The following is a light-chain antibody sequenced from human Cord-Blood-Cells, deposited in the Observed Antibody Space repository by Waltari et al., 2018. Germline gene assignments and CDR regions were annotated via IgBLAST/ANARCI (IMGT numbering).Light chain of an antibody. Sequence: QSALTQPASVSGSPGQSITISCTGTSSDVGGYNYVSWYQQHPGKAPKLMIYDVSNRHSGVSNRFSGSKSGNTASLTISGLQAEDEADYYCSSYTSSSISYVFGTGTKVTVL. V-gene: IGLV2-14*01. J-gene: IGLJ1*01. CDR1: SSDVGGYNY. CDR2: DVS. CDR3: SSYTSSSISYV.